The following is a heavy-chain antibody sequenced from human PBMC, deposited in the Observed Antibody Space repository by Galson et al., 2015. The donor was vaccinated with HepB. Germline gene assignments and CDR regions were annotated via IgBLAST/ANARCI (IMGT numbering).Heavy chain of an antibody. CDR2: IDPSDSYT. D-gene: IGHD6-19*01. Sequence: QSGAEVKKPGESLKISCKGSGYSFTSYWISWVRQMPGKGLEWMGRIDPSDSYTNYSPSFQGHVTISADKSISTAYLQWSSLKASDTAMYYCARHVPGSWLPQTYYYYGMDVWGQGTTVTVSS. J-gene: IGHJ6*02. CDR3: ARHVPGSWLPQTYYYYGMDV. CDR1: GYSFTSYW. V-gene: IGHV5-10-1*01.